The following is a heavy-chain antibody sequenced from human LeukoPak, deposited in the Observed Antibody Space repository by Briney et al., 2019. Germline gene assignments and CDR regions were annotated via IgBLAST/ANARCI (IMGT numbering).Heavy chain of an antibody. J-gene: IGHJ4*02. Sequence: ASVKVSCKASGYTFTGYYMHWVRQAPGQGLEWMGWINPNSGGTNYAQKFQGRVTMTRDTSISTAYMELSRLRSDDTAVYYCARGRDEFSTSSGQFDYWGQGTLVTVSS. CDR3: ARGRDEFSTSSGQFDY. CDR2: INPNSGGT. CDR1: GYTFTGYY. D-gene: IGHD6-6*01. V-gene: IGHV1-2*02.